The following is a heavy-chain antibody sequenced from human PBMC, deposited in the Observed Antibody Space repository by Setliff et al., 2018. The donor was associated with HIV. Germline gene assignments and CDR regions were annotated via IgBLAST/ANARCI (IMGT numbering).Heavy chain of an antibody. D-gene: IGHD6-19*01. V-gene: IGHV4-59*01. CDR1: GGSISSYY. CDR2: IYYSGST. Sequence: SETLSLTFTVTGGSISSYYWSWIRQPPGKGLEWIGYIYYSGSTNYNPSLKSRVTISVDTSKNQFSLKLSSVTAADTAIYYCARAVNFDYWGQGTQVTVSS. CDR3: ARAVNFDY. J-gene: IGHJ4*02.